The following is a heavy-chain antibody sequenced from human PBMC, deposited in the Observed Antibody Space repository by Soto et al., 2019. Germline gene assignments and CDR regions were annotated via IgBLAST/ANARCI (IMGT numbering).Heavy chain of an antibody. Sequence: SETLSLTCTVSGGSISSGDYYWSWIRQPPGKGLEWIGYIYYSGSTYYNPSLKSRVTISVDTSKNQFSLKLSSVTAADTAVYYCASGYYYDSSGYYPWGQGTLVTVSS. CDR1: GGSISSGDYY. J-gene: IGHJ5*02. V-gene: IGHV4-30-4*01. CDR3: ASGYYYDSSGYYP. CDR2: IYYSGST. D-gene: IGHD3-22*01.